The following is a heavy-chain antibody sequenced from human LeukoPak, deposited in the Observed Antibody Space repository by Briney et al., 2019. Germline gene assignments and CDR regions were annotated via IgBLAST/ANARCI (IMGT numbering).Heavy chain of an antibody. V-gene: IGHV1-18*01. CDR2: ISAYNGNT. D-gene: IGHD2-2*01. J-gene: IGHJ6*03. CDR1: GYTFTSYG. Sequence: GASVKVSCKASGYTFTSYGISWVRQAPGQGLEWMGWISAYNGNTNYAQKLQGRVTMTTDTSTSTAYMELRSLRSDDTAVYYCARAYCSSTSCYRIPVHYYYYMDVWGKGTTVTVSS. CDR3: ARAYCSSTSCYRIPVHYYYYMDV.